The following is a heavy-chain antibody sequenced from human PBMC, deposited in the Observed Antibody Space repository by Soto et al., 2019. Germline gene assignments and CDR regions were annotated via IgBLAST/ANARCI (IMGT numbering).Heavy chain of an antibody. J-gene: IGHJ4*02. D-gene: IGHD6-19*01. CDR3: ASGGSTGWFYFDC. CDR2: TPGSGGSS. Sequence: PWGSLRLSCAASGFTFKSYAMNWFRQAPGKGLEWVASTPGSGGSSYYADSVKGRFTISRDNSKNTLYLDLNSLKAEDTAMYYLASGGSTGWFYFDCWGQGTQVTVSS. CDR1: GFTFKSYA. V-gene: IGHV3-23*01.